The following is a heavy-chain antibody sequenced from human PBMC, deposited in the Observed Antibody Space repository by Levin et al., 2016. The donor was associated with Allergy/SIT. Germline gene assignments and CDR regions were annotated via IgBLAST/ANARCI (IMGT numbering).Heavy chain of an antibody. D-gene: IGHD4-17*01. Sequence: SETLSLTCTVSGGSITSHFWSWIRQPPGKGLEWIGYIYHSGSTNYNPSLKSRVTISGDTSKNQLSLKLSSVTAADTALYYCARGGYDYGDFLYFQHWGQGTLVTVSS. CDR2: IYHSGST. V-gene: IGHV4-59*11. CDR1: GGSITSHF. CDR3: ARGGYDYGDFLYFQH. J-gene: IGHJ1*01.